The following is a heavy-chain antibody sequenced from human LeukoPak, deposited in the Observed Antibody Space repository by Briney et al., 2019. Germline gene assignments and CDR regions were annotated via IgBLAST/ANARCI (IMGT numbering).Heavy chain of an antibody. Sequence: SETLSLTCTVAGGSTSSYYWSWLRPPPGKGLEWVGYIYYSGSTNYNPSLKSRVTISVDTSKNQFSLKLSSVTAADTAVYYCARAPVNYYDSSGYTDWGQGTLVTVSS. CDR3: ARAPVNYYDSSGYTD. D-gene: IGHD3-22*01. CDR2: IYYSGST. J-gene: IGHJ4*02. V-gene: IGHV4-59*01. CDR1: GGSTSSYY.